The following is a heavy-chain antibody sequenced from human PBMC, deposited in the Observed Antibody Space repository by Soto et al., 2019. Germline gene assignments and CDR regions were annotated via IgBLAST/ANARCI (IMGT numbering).Heavy chain of an antibody. CDR3: ARESIVGATDDAFDI. CDR1: GFTFSTHY. CDR2: IKQNGRDK. D-gene: IGHD1-26*01. Sequence: PGGSLRPSCAASGFTFSTHYMTWVRQAPGRGLEWVANIKQNGRDKYYVDSVKGRFTISRDNAKNSLYLQMNSLRAEDTAVYYCARESIVGATDDAFDIWGQGTMVTVSS. V-gene: IGHV3-7*04. J-gene: IGHJ3*02.